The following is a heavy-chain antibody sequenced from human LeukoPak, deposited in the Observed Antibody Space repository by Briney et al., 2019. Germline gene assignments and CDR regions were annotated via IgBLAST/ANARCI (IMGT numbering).Heavy chain of an antibody. Sequence: PSETLSLTCTVSGGSISTSSYYWGWIRQPPGKGLEWIGSIYYSGSTYYNPSLKSRVTISVDTSKNQFSLKLSSVTAADTAVYYCARQDYYDSSGYYSLGGAFDIWGQGTMVTVSS. CDR1: GGSISTSSYY. J-gene: IGHJ3*02. V-gene: IGHV4-39*01. CDR3: ARQDYYDSSGYYSLGGAFDI. D-gene: IGHD3-22*01. CDR2: IYYSGST.